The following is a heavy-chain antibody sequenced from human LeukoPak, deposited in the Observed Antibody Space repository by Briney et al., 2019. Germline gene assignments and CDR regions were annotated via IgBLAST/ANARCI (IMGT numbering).Heavy chain of an antibody. CDR3: ARVERYYDSSNHDY. V-gene: IGHV4-31*03. D-gene: IGHD3-22*01. J-gene: IGHJ4*02. Sequence: SKTLSLTCTVSGGSISSGGYYWSWIRQHPGKGLEWIGYIYYSGSTYYNPSLKSRVTISVDTSKNQFSLKLSSVTAADTAVYYCARVERYYDSSNHDYWGQGTLVTVSS. CDR1: GGSISSGGYY. CDR2: IYYSGST.